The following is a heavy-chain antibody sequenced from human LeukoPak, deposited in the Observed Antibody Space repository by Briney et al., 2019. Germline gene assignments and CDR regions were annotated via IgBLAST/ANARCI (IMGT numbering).Heavy chain of an antibody. J-gene: IGHJ3*02. CDR3: ASLTTADAFDI. Sequence: SETLSLTCTVSGYSISSGYYWGWIRQPPGKGLEWIGSIYHSGSTYYNPSLKSRVTISVDTSKNQFSLKVSSVTAADTAVYYCASLTTADAFDIWGQGTVVTVSS. CDR2: IYHSGST. CDR1: GYSISSGYY. V-gene: IGHV4-38-2*02. D-gene: IGHD3-22*01.